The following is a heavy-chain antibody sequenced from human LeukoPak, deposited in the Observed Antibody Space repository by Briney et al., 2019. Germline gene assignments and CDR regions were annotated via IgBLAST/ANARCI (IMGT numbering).Heavy chain of an antibody. Sequence: GASVKVSCKASGGTFSSYAISWVRQAPGQGLEWMGRIIPILGIANYAQKFQGRVTITADKSTSTAYMELSSLRSEDTAVYYCARALGYGSGTYPNDYWGQGTLVTVSS. CDR3: ARALGYGSGTYPNDY. CDR2: IIPILGIA. D-gene: IGHD3-10*01. CDR1: GGTFSSYA. J-gene: IGHJ4*02. V-gene: IGHV1-69*04.